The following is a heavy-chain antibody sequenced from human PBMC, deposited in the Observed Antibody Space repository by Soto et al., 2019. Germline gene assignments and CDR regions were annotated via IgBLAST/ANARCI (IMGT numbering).Heavy chain of an antibody. J-gene: IGHJ4*02. D-gene: IGHD2-2*03. CDR2: IIPIFGTA. CDR1: GGTFSSYA. V-gene: IGHV1-69*01. Sequence: QAQLVQSGAEVKKPGSSVKVSCKASGGTFSSYAISWVRQAPGQGLEWMGGIIPIFGTANYAQKFQGRVTITADESTSTAYMELSSLRSEDTAVYYCARDILGYCSSTSCSENFDYWGQGTLVTVSS. CDR3: ARDILGYCSSTSCSENFDY.